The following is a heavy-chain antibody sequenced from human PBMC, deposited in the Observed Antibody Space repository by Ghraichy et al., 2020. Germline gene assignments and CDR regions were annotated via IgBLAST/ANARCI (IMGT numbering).Heavy chain of an antibody. Sequence: GGSLRLSCSASGFTFSSYWMTWVRQAPGKGLEWVANIKQDGSEKYYVDSVKGRFTISRDNAENSLYLQMNNLRAEDTATYYCATWGGKNDYWGQGTLVTISS. D-gene: IGHD3-16*01. CDR2: IKQDGSEK. CDR1: GFTFSSYW. V-gene: IGHV3-7*02. J-gene: IGHJ4*02. CDR3: ATWGGKNDY.